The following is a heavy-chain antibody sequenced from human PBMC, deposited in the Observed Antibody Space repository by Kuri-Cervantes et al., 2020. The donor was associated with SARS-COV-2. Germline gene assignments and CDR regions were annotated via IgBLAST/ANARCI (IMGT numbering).Heavy chain of an antibody. CDR3: ASYRITMGAFDI. CDR2: IWYDGSNK. CDR1: GFTFSNAW. J-gene: IGHJ3*02. D-gene: IGHD3-10*01. Sequence: GESLKISCAASGFTFSNAWMNWVRQAPGKGLEWVAVIWYDGSNKYYADSVRGRFTISRDNSKNTLYLQMNSLRAEDTAVYYCASYRITMGAFDIWGQGTMVTVSS. V-gene: IGHV3-33*08.